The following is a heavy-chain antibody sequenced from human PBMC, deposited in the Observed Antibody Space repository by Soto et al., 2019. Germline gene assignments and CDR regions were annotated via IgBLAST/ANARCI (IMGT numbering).Heavy chain of an antibody. CDR1: GFTFSNAW. CDR3: AKVSSSWYSGFFDL. CDR2: LSDSGGST. Sequence: GSLRLSCAASGFTFSNAWMTWVRQAPGKGLEWVSGLSDSGGSTYYADSVKGRFTISRDNSMNTLYLQMNTLRAEDTAVYYCAKVSSSWYSGFFDLWGQGTLVTVSS. J-gene: IGHJ4*02. D-gene: IGHD6-13*01. V-gene: IGHV3-23*01.